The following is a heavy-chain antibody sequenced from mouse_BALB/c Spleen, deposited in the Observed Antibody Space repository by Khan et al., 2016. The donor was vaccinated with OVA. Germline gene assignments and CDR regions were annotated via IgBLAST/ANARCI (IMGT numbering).Heavy chain of an antibody. J-gene: IGHJ2*01. V-gene: IGHV5-6-4*01. CDR2: ITSGGSYT. CDR3: SRDRNYYGSSFYFDY. D-gene: IGHD1-1*01. CDR1: GFTFSSYS. Sequence: EVELVESGGGLVKPGGSLKFSCAASGFTFSSYSMSWVRQTPEKRLEWVATITSGGSYTYYPDRVKGRFTISRDNAKTTLSLQMRSLKSADTAMYYCSRDRNYYGSSFYFDYWGQGTTLTVSS.